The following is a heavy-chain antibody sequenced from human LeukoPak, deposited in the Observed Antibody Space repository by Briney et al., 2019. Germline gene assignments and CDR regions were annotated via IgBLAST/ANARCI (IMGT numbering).Heavy chain of an antibody. V-gene: IGHV4-30-2*01. CDR2: IYRSGIT. D-gene: IGHD6-6*01. J-gene: IGHJ4*02. CDR3: ARCIAARPGFYFDY. Sequence: SQTLSLTCTVSGDSITSGGYYWSWIRQPPGKGLEWIGYIYRSGITDYNPSLQSRLSISLDKSKSRFTLNLFSVTAADTAMYFCARCIAARPGFYFDYWGQGILVTVSS. CDR1: GDSITSGGYY.